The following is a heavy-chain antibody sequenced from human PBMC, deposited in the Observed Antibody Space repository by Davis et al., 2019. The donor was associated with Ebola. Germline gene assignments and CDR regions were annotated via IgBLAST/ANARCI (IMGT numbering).Heavy chain of an antibody. D-gene: IGHD1-26*01. CDR1: GGTFSSYS. CDR2: IIPIFGTA. V-gene: IGHV1-69*13. Sequence: SVQVSCKASGGTFSSYSISWVRPAPGQGLEWMGGIIPIFGTANYAQKFQGRVTITADESTSTAYMELSSLRSGDTAVYYCAAVRSGSYYGWYFDLWGRGTLVTVSS. CDR3: AAVRSGSYYGWYFDL. J-gene: IGHJ2*01.